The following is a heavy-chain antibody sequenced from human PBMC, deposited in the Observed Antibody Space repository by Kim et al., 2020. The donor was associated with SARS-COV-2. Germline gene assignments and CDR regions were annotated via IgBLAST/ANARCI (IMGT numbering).Heavy chain of an antibody. V-gene: IGHV4-61*02. Sequence: SETLSLTCTVSGGSISSGSYYWSWIRQPAGKGLEWIGRIYTSGSTNYNPSLESRVTISLDTSKNQFSLKLSSVTAADTAVYYCVRLGSSTWDYYFDHWGQGTLVTVSS. J-gene: IGHJ4*02. D-gene: IGHD6-13*01. CDR1: GGSISSGSYY. CDR2: IYTSGST. CDR3: VRLGSSTWDYYFDH.